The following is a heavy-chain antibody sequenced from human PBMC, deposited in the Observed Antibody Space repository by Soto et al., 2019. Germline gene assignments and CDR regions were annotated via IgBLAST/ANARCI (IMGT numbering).Heavy chain of an antibody. D-gene: IGHD5-12*01. CDR1: GYTFTSYY. J-gene: IGHJ4*02. CDR3: AGDGGQRAWLRYFDS. Sequence: ASVKVSCKASGYTFTSYYMHWVRQAPGQGLEWMGIINPSGGSTSYAQKFQGRVTMTRDTSTSTVYMELSSPRSEDTAVYYCAGDGGQRAWLRYFDSWGQGTLATVSS. CDR2: INPSGGST. V-gene: IGHV1-46*01.